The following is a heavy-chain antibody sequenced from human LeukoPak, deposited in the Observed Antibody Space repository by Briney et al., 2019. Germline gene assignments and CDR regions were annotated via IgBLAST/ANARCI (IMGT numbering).Heavy chain of an antibody. D-gene: IGHD2-2*01. J-gene: IGHJ4*02. CDR3: ASSYCSSTSCPQTLLY. Sequence: GESLKISCKGSGDSFTNYWIGWVRQMPGKGLEWMGIIYPGDSDTRYSPSFQGQVTISADKSISTAYLQWGSLKASDTAMYYCASSYCSSTSCPQTLLYWGQGTLVTVSS. CDR2: IYPGDSDT. V-gene: IGHV5-51*01. CDR1: GDSFTNYW.